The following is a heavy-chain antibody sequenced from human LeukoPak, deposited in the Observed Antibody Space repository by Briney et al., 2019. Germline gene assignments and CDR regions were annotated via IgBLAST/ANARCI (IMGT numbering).Heavy chain of an antibody. V-gene: IGHV4-61*02. CDR1: GGSISSGSYY. CDR2: IYTSGST. Sequence: SETLSLTCTVSGGSISSGSYYWSWIRQPAGKGLEWIGRIYTSGSTNYNPSLKSRVTISVDTSKNQFSLKLSSVTAADTAVYYCAREIAASGPEYYFDYWGQGTLVAVSS. CDR3: AREIAASGPEYYFDY. J-gene: IGHJ4*02. D-gene: IGHD6-13*01.